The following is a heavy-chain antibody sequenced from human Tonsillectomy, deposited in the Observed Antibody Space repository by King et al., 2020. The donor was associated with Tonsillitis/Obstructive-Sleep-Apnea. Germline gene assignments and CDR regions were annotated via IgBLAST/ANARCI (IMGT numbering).Heavy chain of an antibody. CDR3: ARQIVVVVTASRTYAFDY. J-gene: IGHJ4*02. CDR1: GGSISSSSYY. CDR2: IYYSGST. D-gene: IGHD2-21*02. Sequence: LQLQESGPGLVKPSETLSLTCTVSGGSISSSSYYWGWIRQPPGKGLEWIGSIYYSGSTYYNPSLMSRVTISVDTSKNQFSLKLSSVTAADTAVYYCARQIVVVVTASRTYAFDYWGQGTLVTVSS. V-gene: IGHV4-39*01.